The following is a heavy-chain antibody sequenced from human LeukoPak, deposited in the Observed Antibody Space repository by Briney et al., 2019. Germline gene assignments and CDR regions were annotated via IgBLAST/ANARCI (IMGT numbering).Heavy chain of an antibody. Sequence: SETLSLTCTVSGGSISSYYWSWIRQPAGKGLEWIGRIYTSGSTNYNPSLKSRVTMSVDTSKNQFSLKLSSVTAADTAVYYRARTYYYGSGGYNWFDPWGQGTLVTVSS. CDR3: ARTYYYGSGGYNWFDP. V-gene: IGHV4-4*07. J-gene: IGHJ5*02. D-gene: IGHD3-10*01. CDR2: IYTSGST. CDR1: GGSISSYY.